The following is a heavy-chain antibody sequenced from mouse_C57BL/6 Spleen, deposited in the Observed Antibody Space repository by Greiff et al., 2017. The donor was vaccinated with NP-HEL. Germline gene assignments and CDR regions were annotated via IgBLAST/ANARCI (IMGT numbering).Heavy chain of an antibody. D-gene: IGHD1-1*01. V-gene: IGHV5-4*01. CDR2: ISDGGSYT. Sequence: EVHLVESGGGLVKPGGSLKLSCAASGFTFSSYAMSWVRQTPEKRLEWVATISDGGSYTYYPDNVKGRFTISRDNAKNNLYLQMSHLKSEDTAMYYCATHITTVVYWYFDVWGTGTTVTVSS. CDR3: ATHITTVVYWYFDV. CDR1: GFTFSSYA. J-gene: IGHJ1*03.